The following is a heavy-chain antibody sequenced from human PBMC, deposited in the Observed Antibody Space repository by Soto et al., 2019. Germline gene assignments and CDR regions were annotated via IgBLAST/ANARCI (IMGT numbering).Heavy chain of an antibody. J-gene: IGHJ4*02. V-gene: IGHV4-34*01. CDR2: INHSGST. CDR1: GGSFSGYY. CDR3: ASSRPGGRYDYVWGSYRYTRPFDY. Sequence: LETLSLTCAVYGGSFSGYYWSWIRQPPGKGLEWIGEINHSGSTNYNPSLKSRVTISVDTSKNQFSLKLSSVTAADTAVYYCASSRPGGRYDYVWGSYRYTRPFDYWGQGTLVTVSS. D-gene: IGHD3-16*02.